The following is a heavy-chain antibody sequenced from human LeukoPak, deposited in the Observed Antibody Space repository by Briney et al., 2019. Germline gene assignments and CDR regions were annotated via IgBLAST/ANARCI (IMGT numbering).Heavy chain of an antibody. J-gene: IGHJ6*04. CDR2: ICYDGSNK. CDR1: GFTFSSYG. CDR3: ARDVVRGVIYYYYGMDV. D-gene: IGHD3-10*01. V-gene: IGHV3-33*01. Sequence: GGSLRLSCAASGFTFSSYGMHWVRQAPGKGLEWVAVICYDGSNKYYADSVKGRFTISRDNSKNTLYLQMNSLRAEDTAVYYCARDVVRGVIYYYYGMDVWGKGTTVTVSS.